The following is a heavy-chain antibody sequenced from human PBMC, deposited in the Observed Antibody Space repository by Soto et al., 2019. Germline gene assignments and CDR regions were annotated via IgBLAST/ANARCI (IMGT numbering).Heavy chain of an antibody. D-gene: IGHD5-18*01. V-gene: IGHV4-4*02. CDR3: VRAGLYDTAMVLDY. Sequence: SETLSLTCAVSGGSISSSNWWSWVRQPPGKGLEWIGEIYHSGSTNYNPSLKSRVTISVDKSKNQFSLKLSSVTAADTAVYYCVRAGLYDTAMVLDYWGQGTLVTVSS. CDR2: IYHSGST. CDR1: GGSISSSNW. J-gene: IGHJ4*02.